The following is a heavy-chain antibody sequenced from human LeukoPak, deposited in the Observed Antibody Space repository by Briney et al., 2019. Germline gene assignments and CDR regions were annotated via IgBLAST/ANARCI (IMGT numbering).Heavy chain of an antibody. CDR1: GGSFSGYY. CDR3: ARGQAGVFR. CDR2: INHSGST. D-gene: IGHD2-8*01. Sequence: PSETLSLTCAVYGGSFSGYYWSWIRQPPGKGLEWIGEINHSGSTNYNPSLKSRVTISVDTSKNQFSLKLSPVTAADTAVYYCARGQAGVFRWGQGTLVTVSS. V-gene: IGHV4-34*01. J-gene: IGHJ4*02.